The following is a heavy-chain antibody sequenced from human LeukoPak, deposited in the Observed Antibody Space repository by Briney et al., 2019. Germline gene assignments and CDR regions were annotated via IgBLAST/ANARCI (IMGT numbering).Heavy chain of an antibody. D-gene: IGHD6-13*01. CDR1: GLPFIDSY. J-gene: IGHJ4*02. CDR3: ATGKRQLDY. Sequence: GGSRSLSGAASGLPFIDSYMSWIRQPPGQGLEWVSYISSRASTTYYADSVKGRFTISRDNANNSMYLQMNSLRTEDTAVYYCATGKRQLDYWGQGTLVTVSS. V-gene: IGHV3-11*01. CDR2: ISSRASTT.